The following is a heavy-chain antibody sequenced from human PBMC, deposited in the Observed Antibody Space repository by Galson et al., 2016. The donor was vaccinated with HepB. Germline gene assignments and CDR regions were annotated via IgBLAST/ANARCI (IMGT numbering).Heavy chain of an antibody. CDR2: IDEDGSET. D-gene: IGHD1-1*01. CDR1: GFIFSYDW. Sequence: SLRLSCAASGFIFSYDWMHWVRQTEGRGLTYIAHIDEDGSETSYADSVKGRFTISRDNAMDTVYLQMDRLRADDTGVYFCAKGGPEGTGTLDSWGQGTQVTVSP. CDR3: AKGGPEGTGTLDS. V-gene: IGHV3-74*01. J-gene: IGHJ4*02.